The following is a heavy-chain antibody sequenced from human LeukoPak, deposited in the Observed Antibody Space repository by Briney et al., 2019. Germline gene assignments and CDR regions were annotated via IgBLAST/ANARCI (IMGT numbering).Heavy chain of an antibody. CDR3: ARVNGEMATKGLDY. D-gene: IGHD5-24*01. J-gene: IGHJ4*02. CDR2: INPNSGGT. V-gene: IGHV1-2*02. CDR1: GYTFTGYY. Sequence: ASVKVSCKASGYTFTGYYMHWVRQAPGQGHEWMGWINPNSGGTNYAQKFQGRVTMTRDTSISTAYMELSRLRSDDTAVYYCARVNGEMATKGLDYWGQGTLVTVSS.